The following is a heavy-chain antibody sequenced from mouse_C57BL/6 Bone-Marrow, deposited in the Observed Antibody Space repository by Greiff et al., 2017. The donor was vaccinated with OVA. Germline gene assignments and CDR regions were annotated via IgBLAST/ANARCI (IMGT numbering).Heavy chain of an antibody. CDR1: GYTFTSYG. Sequence: QVQLKESGAELARPGASVKLSCKASGYTFTSYGISWVKQRTGQGLEWIGEIYPRSGNTYYNEKFKGKATLTADKSSSTAYMELRSLTSEDSAVYFCAREGMGLRRVDYWGQGTTLTVSS. J-gene: IGHJ2*01. CDR3: AREGMGLRRVDY. D-gene: IGHD2-2*01. CDR2: IYPRSGNT. V-gene: IGHV1-81*01.